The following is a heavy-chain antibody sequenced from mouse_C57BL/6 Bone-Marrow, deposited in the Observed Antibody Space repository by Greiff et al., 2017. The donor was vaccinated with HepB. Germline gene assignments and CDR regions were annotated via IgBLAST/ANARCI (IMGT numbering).Heavy chain of an antibody. CDR3: ASEIYYYGYYLDY. D-gene: IGHD1-1*01. Sequence: DVKLVESGPGLVKPSQSLSLTCSVTGYSITSGYYWNWIRQFPGNKLEWMGYISYDGSNNYNPSLKNRISITPDTSKTQFFLKLNSVSTEDTATYYCASEIYYYGYYLDYWGQGTTLTVSS. CDR1: GYSITSGYY. J-gene: IGHJ2*01. CDR2: ISYDGSN. V-gene: IGHV3-6*01.